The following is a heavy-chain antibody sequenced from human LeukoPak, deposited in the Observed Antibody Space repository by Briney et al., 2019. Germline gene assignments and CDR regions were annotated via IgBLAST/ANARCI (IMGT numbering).Heavy chain of an antibody. CDR1: GYSFPSYW. CDR3: ARFAYGTDYFPGHY. D-gene: IGHD2-8*02. Sequence: GESLKIPCKGSGYSFPSYWIGWVRQMPGEGLEWMGIIYPGDSNTRYSPSFQGQVTISADKSISTAYLQWSSLKASDTAMYYCARFAYGTDYFPGHYWGQGTLVTVSS. J-gene: IGHJ4*02. CDR2: IYPGDSNT. V-gene: IGHV5-51*01.